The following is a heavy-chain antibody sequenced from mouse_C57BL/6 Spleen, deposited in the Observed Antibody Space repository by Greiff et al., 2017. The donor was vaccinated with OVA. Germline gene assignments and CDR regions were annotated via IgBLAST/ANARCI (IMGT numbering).Heavy chain of an antibody. Sequence: EVQGVESGGGLVQPGGSMKLSCVASGFTFSNYWMNWVRQSPEKGLEWVAQIRLKSDNYATHYAESVKGRFTISRDDSKSSVYLQMNNLRAEDTGIYYCTGGGSSYFDYWGQGTTLTVSS. CDR2: IRLKSDNYAT. V-gene: IGHV6-3*01. J-gene: IGHJ2*01. D-gene: IGHD1-1*01. CDR1: GFTFSNYW. CDR3: TGGGSSYFDY.